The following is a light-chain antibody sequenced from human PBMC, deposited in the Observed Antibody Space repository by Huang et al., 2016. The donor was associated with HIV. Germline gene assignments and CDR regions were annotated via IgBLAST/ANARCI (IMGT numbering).Light chain of an antibody. V-gene: IGKV3-15*01. CDR3: QQYNNWPPLLT. CDR1: ESVSSS. J-gene: IGKJ4*01. CDR2: GAS. Sequence: EIVMTQSPATLSVSPGERVILSCRASESVSSSLAWYQQKPGQAPRRLIYGASTRAAGVPPRFSGSGAGTDFTLTISSLQSADFAVYYCQQYNNWPPLLTFGGGTKVEIK.